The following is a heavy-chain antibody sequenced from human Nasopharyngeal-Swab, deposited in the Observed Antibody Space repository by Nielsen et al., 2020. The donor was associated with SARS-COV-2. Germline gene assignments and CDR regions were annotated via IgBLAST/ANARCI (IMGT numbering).Heavy chain of an antibody. CDR3: AREGITMLRFNWFDP. Sequence: KISCKASGGTFSSYAISWVRQAPGQGLEWMGGIIPIFGTANYAQKFQGRVTITADESTSTAYMELSSLRSEDTAVYYCAREGITMLRFNWFDPWGQGTLVTVSS. CDR1: GGTFSSYA. V-gene: IGHV1-69*01. D-gene: IGHD3-10*01. J-gene: IGHJ5*02. CDR2: IIPIFGTA.